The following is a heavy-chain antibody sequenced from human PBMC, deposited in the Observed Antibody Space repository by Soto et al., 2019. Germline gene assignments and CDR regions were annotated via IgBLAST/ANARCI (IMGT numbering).Heavy chain of an antibody. CDR1: GGTFSNYA. Sequence: QVQLVQSVAEVKKPGSSVKVSCKASGGTFSNYALTWVRQAPGQGLEGMGGIIPLSGTPNYAQKFQGRVTITADKSTTTVYKELSGLRSEDTAVYYCTRGLQLWSWGQGTLVTVSS. D-gene: IGHD5-18*01. CDR3: TRGLQLWS. J-gene: IGHJ4*02. CDR2: IIPLSGTP. V-gene: IGHV1-69*06.